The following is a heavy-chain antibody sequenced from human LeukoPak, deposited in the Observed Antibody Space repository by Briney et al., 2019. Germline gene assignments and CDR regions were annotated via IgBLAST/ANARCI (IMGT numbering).Heavy chain of an antibody. Sequence: GGSLRLSCAASGFTFNSYSMNWVRQAPGKGLEWVSSISGSNSYIYYADSMKGRFTISRDNAKNSLYLQMNSLRAEDTAVYYCARDPARAVAGHDYWGQGTLVTVSS. V-gene: IGHV3-21*01. D-gene: IGHD6-19*01. CDR1: GFTFNSYS. CDR2: ISGSNSYI. CDR3: ARDPARAVAGHDY. J-gene: IGHJ4*02.